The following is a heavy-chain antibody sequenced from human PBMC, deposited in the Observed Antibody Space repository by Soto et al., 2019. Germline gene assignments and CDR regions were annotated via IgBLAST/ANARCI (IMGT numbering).Heavy chain of an antibody. J-gene: IGHJ6*03. CDR2: ISTSSDSM. Sequence: EGQLVESGGGLVQPGGSLRLSCAASGFTFSIYRMNWVRQAPGKGLEWVSYISTSSDSMYYGDSVKGRFTISRDNAKNSLYLEMNSLRAEDTAVYYCARDRGAFYYVFMDVWGKGTTVTVSS. CDR1: GFTFSIYR. V-gene: IGHV3-48*01. D-gene: IGHD3-10*02. CDR3: ARDRGAFYYVFMDV.